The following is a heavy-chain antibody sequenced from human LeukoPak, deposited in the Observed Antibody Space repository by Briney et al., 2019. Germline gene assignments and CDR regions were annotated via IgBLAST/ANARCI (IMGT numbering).Heavy chain of an antibody. CDR1: GGSIRSSNW. V-gene: IGHV4-4*02. CDR2: IYHSGST. J-gene: IGHJ4*02. CDR3: ARDYYGSGTPPSY. D-gene: IGHD3-10*01. Sequence: PSETLSLTCAVSGGSIRSSNWWSWVRQPPGKGPEWIGEIYHSGSTNYNPSLKSRVTISVDKSKNQFSLKLSSVTAADTAVYYCARDYYGSGTPPSYWGQGTLVTVSS.